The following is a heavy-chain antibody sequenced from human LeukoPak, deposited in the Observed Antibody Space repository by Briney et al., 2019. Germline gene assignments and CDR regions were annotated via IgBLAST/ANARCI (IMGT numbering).Heavy chain of an antibody. D-gene: IGHD2-2*01. V-gene: IGHV3-20*04. J-gene: IGHJ6*03. CDR1: GFTFDDYG. CDR2: INWNGGST. Sequence: GGSLRLSCAASGFTFDDYGMSWVRQAPGKGLEWVSGINWNGGSTGYADSVKGRFTISRDNAKNSLYLQMNSLRAEDTALYYCARDRGYCSSTSCYYYYYHMDVWGKGTTVTVSS. CDR3: ARDRGYCSSTSCYYYYYHMDV.